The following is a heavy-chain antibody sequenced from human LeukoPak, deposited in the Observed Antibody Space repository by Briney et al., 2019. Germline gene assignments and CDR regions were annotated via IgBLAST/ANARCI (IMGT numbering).Heavy chain of an antibody. CDR1: GHTFINYG. J-gene: IGHJ4*02. CDR3: ARDRSSSDY. Sequence: ASVKVSCKASGHTFINYGISWVRQAPGQGLEWMGWISAYNGKTDYAQKFQGRVTVTTDTSTSTVYMELKSLRFDDTAVYYCARDRSSSDYWGQGTLITVSS. V-gene: IGHV1-18*01. D-gene: IGHD6-13*01. CDR2: ISAYNGKT.